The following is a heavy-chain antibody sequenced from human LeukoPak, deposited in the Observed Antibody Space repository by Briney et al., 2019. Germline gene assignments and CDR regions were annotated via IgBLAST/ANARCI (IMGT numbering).Heavy chain of an antibody. CDR2: IIPIFGTA. CDR3: ARDSPSPNWNDLGMDV. D-gene: IGHD1-1*01. Sequence: GSSVKVSCKASGGTFSSYAISWVRQAPGQGLEWMGGIIPIFGTANYAQKFQGRVTITADESTSTAYMELSSLRSEDTAVYYCARDSPSPNWNDLGMDVWGKETTVTVSS. J-gene: IGHJ6*04. CDR1: GGTFSSYA. V-gene: IGHV1-69*01.